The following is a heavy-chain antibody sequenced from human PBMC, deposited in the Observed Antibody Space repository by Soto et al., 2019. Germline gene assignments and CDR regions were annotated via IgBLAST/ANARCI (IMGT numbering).Heavy chain of an antibody. CDR1: GGSFSGYY. D-gene: IGHD6-13*01. J-gene: IGHJ4*02. Sequence: QVQLQQWGAGLLKPSETLSLTCAVYGGSFSGYYWSWIRQPPGKGLEWIGEINHSGSTNYNPSLKSRVTISVDTSKNQFSLKLSSVTAADTAVYYCARGRYSSSSSDYFDYWGQGTLVTVSS. V-gene: IGHV4-34*01. CDR2: INHSGST. CDR3: ARGRYSSSSSDYFDY.